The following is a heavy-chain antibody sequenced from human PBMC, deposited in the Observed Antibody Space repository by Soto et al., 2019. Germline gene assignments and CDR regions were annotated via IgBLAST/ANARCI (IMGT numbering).Heavy chain of an antibody. J-gene: IGHJ4*02. V-gene: IGHV1-69*04. CDR1: GGTFSSYT. CDR2: IIPILGIA. CDR3: ARDRPAYGSGYHFDY. Sequence: GASVKVSCKASGGTFSSYTISWVRQAPGQGLEWMGRIIPILGIANYAQKFQGRVTITADKSTSTAYMELSSLRSEDTAVYYCARDRPAYGSGYHFDYWGQGTLVTVSS. D-gene: IGHD3-10*01.